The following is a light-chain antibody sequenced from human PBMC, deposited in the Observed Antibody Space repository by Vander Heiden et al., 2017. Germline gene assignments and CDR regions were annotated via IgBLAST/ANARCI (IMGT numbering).Light chain of an antibody. CDR1: SSDVGAYNY. Sequence: QSALTQSASVSGSPGQSITISCTGTSSDVGAYNYCSCYQQHPSKAPKLIIYDVTNRPSGVSNRFSGSKSGNAASLTTSGLQAEDEADYYCSSYTSSNTLVFGTGTKVTVL. CDR2: DVT. V-gene: IGLV2-14*03. J-gene: IGLJ1*01. CDR3: SSYTSSNTLV.